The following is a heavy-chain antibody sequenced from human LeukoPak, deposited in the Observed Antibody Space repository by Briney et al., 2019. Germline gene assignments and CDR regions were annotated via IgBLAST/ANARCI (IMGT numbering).Heavy chain of an antibody. CDR3: ARRSERAVAAYAFDI. CDR2: IYVGDSGT. J-gene: IGHJ3*02. V-gene: IGHV5-51*01. CDR1: GSIFTSYW. D-gene: IGHD6-19*01. Sequence: GASLQISCPGSGSIFTSYWIGWVRPLPGKGLEWMGIIYVGDSGTRYSPSFQGQVTISADKSISTAYLQWSSLKASDTAMYYCARRSERAVAAYAFDIWGQGTMVTVSS.